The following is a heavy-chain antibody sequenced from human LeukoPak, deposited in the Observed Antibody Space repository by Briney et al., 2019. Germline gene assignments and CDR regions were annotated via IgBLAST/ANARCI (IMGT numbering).Heavy chain of an antibody. CDR2: ISWNSGSI. CDR3: AKGISTSSQRSPFDY. V-gene: IGHV3-9*01. J-gene: IGHJ4*02. D-gene: IGHD2-2*01. Sequence: GGSLRLSCAASGFTFDDYAMHWVRQAPGKGLEWASGISWNSGSIGYADSVKGRFTISRDNAKNSLYLQMNSLRAEDTALYYCAKGISTSSQRSPFDYWGQGTLVTVSS. CDR1: GFTFDDYA.